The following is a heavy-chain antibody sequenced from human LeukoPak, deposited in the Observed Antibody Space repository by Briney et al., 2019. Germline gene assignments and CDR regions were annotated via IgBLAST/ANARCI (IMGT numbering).Heavy chain of an antibody. CDR3: ARAQRYCGSTSCYAPVAF. J-gene: IGHJ4*02. CDR2: MNPNSGNT. CDR1: GYTFTSYD. Sequence: GASVTVSRMASGYTFTSYDINWVRPATGQGREGMGWMNPNSGNTDYAQKFQGRVTMTRTTSITTAYMELSSLRSEDTAVYYGARAQRYCGSTSCYAPVAFWGEGTLVTVSS. V-gene: IGHV1-8*01. D-gene: IGHD2-2*01.